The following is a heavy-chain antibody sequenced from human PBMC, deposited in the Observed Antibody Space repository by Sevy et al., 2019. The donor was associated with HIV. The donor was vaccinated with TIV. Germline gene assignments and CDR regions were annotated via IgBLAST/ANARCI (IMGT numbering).Heavy chain of an antibody. Sequence: GGSLRLSCAASGFTFNFYGMHWVRQAPGKGLEWVALISYDGKLKYYADSAKGRLTISRDNSKNTLYLQMNSLRPEDTAVYYCVKAPNDYDNSGWAGLEVWGQGTTVTVSS. CDR3: VKAPNDYDNSGWAGLEV. J-gene: IGHJ6*02. D-gene: IGHD3-22*01. CDR1: GFTFNFYG. V-gene: IGHV3-30*18. CDR2: ISYDGKLK.